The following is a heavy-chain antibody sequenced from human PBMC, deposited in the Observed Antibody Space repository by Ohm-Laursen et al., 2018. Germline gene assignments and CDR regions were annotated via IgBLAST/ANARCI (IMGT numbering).Heavy chain of an antibody. CDR1: GDSISSYY. J-gene: IGHJ4*02. V-gene: IGHV4-4*07. CDR2: IYTSGST. Sequence: SDTLSLTCTVSGDSISSYYWSWIRQPAGKGLEWIGRIYTSGSTNYNPSLKSRVAMSVDTSKNQFSLKLSSVTAADTAVYYCARDTEYCSSTSCYNYFDYWGQGTLVTVSS. D-gene: IGHD2-2*02. CDR3: ARDTEYCSSTSCYNYFDY.